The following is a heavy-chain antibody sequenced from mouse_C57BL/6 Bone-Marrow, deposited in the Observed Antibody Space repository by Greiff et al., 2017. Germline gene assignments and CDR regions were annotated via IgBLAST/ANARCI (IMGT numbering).Heavy chain of an antibody. CDR2: IHPNSGST. CDR3: ARPANWAWFAY. Sequence: QVQLQQPGAELVKPGASVKLSCKASGYTFTSYWMHWVKQRPGQGLEWIGMIHPNSGSTNYNEKFKSKATLTVDKSSSTAYMQLSILTSEDSAVYYCARPANWAWFAYWGQGTLVTVSA. CDR1: GYTFTSYW. D-gene: IGHD4-1*01. V-gene: IGHV1-64*01. J-gene: IGHJ3*01.